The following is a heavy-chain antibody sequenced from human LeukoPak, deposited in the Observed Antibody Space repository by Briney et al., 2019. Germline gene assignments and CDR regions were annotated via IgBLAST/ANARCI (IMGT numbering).Heavy chain of an antibody. Sequence: PSETLSLTCTVSGGSISSSSYYWGWIRQPPGKGLEWIGSIYYSGSTYYNPSLKSRVTISVDTSKNQFSLKLSSVTAADTAVYYCARVWWELLLSYYYYMDVWGKGTTVTVSS. CDR1: GGSISSSSYY. CDR2: IYYSGST. CDR3: ARVWWELLLSYYYYMDV. J-gene: IGHJ6*03. V-gene: IGHV4-39*01. D-gene: IGHD1-26*01.